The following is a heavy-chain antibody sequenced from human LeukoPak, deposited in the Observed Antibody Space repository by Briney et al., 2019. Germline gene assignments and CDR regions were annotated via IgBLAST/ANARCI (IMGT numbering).Heavy chain of an antibody. V-gene: IGHV4-39*01. CDR1: GGPLRGNNCR. D-gene: IGHD6-6*01. J-gene: IGHJ5*02. CDR2: IYYSGST. Sequence: SEPLSLPGTVSGGPLRGNNCRCRWFRQPQGKGLEWIGSIYYSGSTYYNPSLKSRVTISVDTSKNQFSLKLSSVTAADTAVYYCARYIEYSSSSTWFDPWGQGTLVTVSS. CDR3: ARYIEYSSSSTWFDP.